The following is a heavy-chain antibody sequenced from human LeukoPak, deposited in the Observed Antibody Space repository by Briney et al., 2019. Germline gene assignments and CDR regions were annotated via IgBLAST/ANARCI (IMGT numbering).Heavy chain of an antibody. CDR3: ARGGHLDAFDI. Sequence: ASVKVSCKASGYTFTSYYMHWVRQAPGQGLEWMGIINPSGGSTSYAQKFQGRVTMTRDMSTSTVYVELSSLRSEDTAVYYCARGGHLDAFDIWGQGTMVTVSS. CDR1: GYTFTSYY. CDR2: INPSGGST. V-gene: IGHV1-46*01. J-gene: IGHJ3*02.